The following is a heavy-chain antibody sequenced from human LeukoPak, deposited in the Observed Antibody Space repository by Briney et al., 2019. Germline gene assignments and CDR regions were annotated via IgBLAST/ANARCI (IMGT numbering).Heavy chain of an antibody. V-gene: IGHV3-48*01. CDR2: IGGSGSDI. CDR1: GFTFSSYS. Sequence: QPGGSLRLSCVSSGFTFSSYSMNWVRQAPGKGLEWLSYIGGSGSDISYADSVKGRFTISRDNAKNSLYLQMNSLRAEDTAVYYCARGVREEMDYYDSSGYYLVYFDYWGQGTLVTVSS. J-gene: IGHJ4*02. D-gene: IGHD3-22*01. CDR3: ARGVREEMDYYDSSGYYLVYFDY.